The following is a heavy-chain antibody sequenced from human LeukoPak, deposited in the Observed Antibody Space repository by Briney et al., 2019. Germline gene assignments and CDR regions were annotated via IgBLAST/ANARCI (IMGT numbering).Heavy chain of an antibody. CDR2: IYTSGST. CDR3: ARDYCGGDCYLDNWFDP. J-gene: IGHJ5*02. Sequence: SETLSLTCTVSGGSISSGSYYWSWIRQPAGKGLEWIGRIYTSGSTNYNPSLKSRVTISVDTSKNQFSLKLSSVTAADTAVYYSARDYCGGDCYLDNWFDPWGQGTLVTVSS. D-gene: IGHD2-21*01. CDR1: GGSISSGSYY. V-gene: IGHV4-61*02.